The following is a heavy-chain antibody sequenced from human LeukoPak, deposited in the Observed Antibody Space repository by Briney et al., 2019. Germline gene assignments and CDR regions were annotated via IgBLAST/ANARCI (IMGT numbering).Heavy chain of an antibody. D-gene: IGHD6-19*01. Sequence: GGSLRLSCAASVFTLPSYWMSWVRQAPGRGLEGVGHIKQDGSEKHYVESVKGRFTISRDNTKNSLYLQMNSLRADDTAVYYCTRLHNSGWTGYWGQGTLVTVSS. CDR3: TRLHNSGWTGY. CDR2: IKQDGSEK. CDR1: VFTLPSYW. V-gene: IGHV3-7*01. J-gene: IGHJ4*02.